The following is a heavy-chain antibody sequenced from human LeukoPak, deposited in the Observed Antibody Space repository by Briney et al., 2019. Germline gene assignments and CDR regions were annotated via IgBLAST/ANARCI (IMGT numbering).Heavy chain of an antibody. D-gene: IGHD1-14*01. Sequence: TGGSLGLSCAASGFIFSTYVMAWVRQAPGKKLEWVSSVSDTGGSTYYADSVKGRFTISRDNSKNTLFLQLNSLRADDTALYYCAKGSTSEIGYYFDHWGQGTLVTVSS. CDR1: GFIFSTYV. J-gene: IGHJ4*02. CDR2: VSDTGGST. V-gene: IGHV3-23*01. CDR3: AKGSTSEIGYYFDH.